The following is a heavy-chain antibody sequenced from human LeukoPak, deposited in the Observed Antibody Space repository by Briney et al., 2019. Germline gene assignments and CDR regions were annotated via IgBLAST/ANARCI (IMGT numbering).Heavy chain of an antibody. Sequence: SETLSLTCTVSGGSISSGGYYWSWIRQHPGKGLEWIGYIYYSGSTYYNPSLKSRVTISVDTSKNQFSLKLSSVTAADTAVYYCARGSTPADFDYWGQGTLVTVSS. V-gene: IGHV4-31*03. CDR2: IYYSGST. CDR3: ARGSTPADFDY. D-gene: IGHD2-2*01. J-gene: IGHJ4*02. CDR1: GGSISSGGYY.